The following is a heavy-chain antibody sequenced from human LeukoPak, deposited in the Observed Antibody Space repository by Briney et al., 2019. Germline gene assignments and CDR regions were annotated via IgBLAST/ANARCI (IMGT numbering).Heavy chain of an antibody. V-gene: IGHV4-59*08. CDR1: GGSISSYY. CDR2: IYYSGST. J-gene: IGHJ5*02. CDR3: ARVGAIAARRGNWFDP. Sequence: SETLSLTCTVSGGSISSYYWSWIRQPPGKGLEWIGCIYYSGSTNYNPSLKSRVTISVDTSKNQFSLKLSSVTAADTAVYYCARVGAIAARRGNWFDPWGQGTLVTVSS. D-gene: IGHD6-6*01.